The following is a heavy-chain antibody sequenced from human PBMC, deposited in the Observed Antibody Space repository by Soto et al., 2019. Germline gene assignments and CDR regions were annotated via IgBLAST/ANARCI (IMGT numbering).Heavy chain of an antibody. CDR1: GGTFSSYA. CDR2: IIPIFGTA. V-gene: IGHV1-69*12. CDR3: ARGLDSSGYNYYYGMDV. Sequence: QVQLVQSGAEVKKPGSSVKVSCKASGGTFSSYAISWVRQAPGQGLEWMGGIIPIFGTANYAQKFQGRVTITADETTSRAYMELSSLRSEDTAVYYCARGLDSSGYNYYYGMDVWGRGTTVTVSS. J-gene: IGHJ6*02. D-gene: IGHD3-22*01.